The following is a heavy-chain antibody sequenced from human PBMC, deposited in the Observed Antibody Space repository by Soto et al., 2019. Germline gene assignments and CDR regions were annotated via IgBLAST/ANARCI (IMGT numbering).Heavy chain of an antibody. Sequence: SVKVSCKASGGTFSSYTISWVRQAPGQGLEWMGRTIPILGIANYAQKFQGRVTITADKSTSTAYMELSSLRSEDTAVYYCATILEGSGPANYYYMHVWGKATTVTVSS. CDR1: GGTFSSYT. D-gene: IGHD3-10*01. CDR3: ATILEGSGPANYYYMHV. CDR2: TIPILGIA. V-gene: IGHV1-69*02. J-gene: IGHJ6*03.